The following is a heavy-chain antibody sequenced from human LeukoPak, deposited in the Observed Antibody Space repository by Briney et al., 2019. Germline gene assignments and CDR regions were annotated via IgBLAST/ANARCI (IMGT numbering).Heavy chain of an antibody. D-gene: IGHD3-22*01. V-gene: IGHV3-7*01. CDR2: IKQDGSEK. Sequence: GGSLRLSCAASGFTFSSYWMSWVRQAPGKGLEWVANIKQDGSEKYYVDSVKGRFTISRDNSKNTLYLQMNSLRAEDTAVYYYARGPKFAIRMIVVVTKGHFDYWGQGTLVTVSS. CDR3: ARGPKFAIRMIVVVTKGHFDY. J-gene: IGHJ4*02. CDR1: GFTFSSYW.